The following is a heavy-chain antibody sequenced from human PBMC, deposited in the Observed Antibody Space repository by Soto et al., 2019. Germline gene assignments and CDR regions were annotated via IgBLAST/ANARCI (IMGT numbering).Heavy chain of an antibody. Sequence: GGSLRLSCAASGFTFISYGMHWVRQAPGKGLEWVAVIWYDGSNKYYADSVKGRFTISRDNSKNTLYLQMNSLRAEDTAVYYCARIRYSSGWQRRYYYYYGMDVWGQGTTVTVSS. CDR2: IWYDGSNK. CDR1: GFTFISYG. CDR3: ARIRYSSGWQRRYYYYYGMDV. V-gene: IGHV3-33*01. D-gene: IGHD6-19*01. J-gene: IGHJ6*02.